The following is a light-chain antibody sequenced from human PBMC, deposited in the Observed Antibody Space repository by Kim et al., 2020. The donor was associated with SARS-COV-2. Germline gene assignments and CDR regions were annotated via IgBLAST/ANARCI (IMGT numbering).Light chain of an antibody. CDR1: SSDVVSYNL. J-gene: IGLJ3*02. Sequence: QSALTQPASVSGSPGQSITISCTATSSDVVSYNLVSWYQQHPGKVPKLIIYEGTKRPSGVSTRFSGSKSDNTASLTISGLQAGDEADYYFSSYTTTTLVFGGGTQLTVL. CDR2: EGT. V-gene: IGLV2-14*02. CDR3: SSYTTTTLV.